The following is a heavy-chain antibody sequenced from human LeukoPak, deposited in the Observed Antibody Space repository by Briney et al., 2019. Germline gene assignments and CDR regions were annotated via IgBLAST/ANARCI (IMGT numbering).Heavy chain of an antibody. CDR1: GGSISSGGYY. J-gene: IGHJ4*02. V-gene: IGHV4-30-2*01. CDR2: IYHSGST. D-gene: IGHD2-2*02. Sequence: SETLSLTCTVSGGSISSGGYYWSWIRQPPGKGLEWIGYIYHSGSTYYNPSLKSRVTISVDTSKNQFSLKLSSVTAADTAVYYCARGPSAIGVEVDYWGQGTLVTVSS. CDR3: ARGPSAIGVEVDY.